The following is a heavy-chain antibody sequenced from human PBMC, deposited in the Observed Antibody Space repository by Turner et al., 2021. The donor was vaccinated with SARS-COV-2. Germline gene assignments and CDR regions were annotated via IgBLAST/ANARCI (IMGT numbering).Heavy chain of an antibody. D-gene: IGHD2-2*01. CDR1: GFTFSSYG. Sequence: VQLVESGGVVVQPGGSLRLSCAASGFTFSSYGMHWVRQAPGKGLEWVAVIWYDGSKKYYADSVKGRFTISRDNSKNTLYLQMNSLRAEDTAVYNCARDHRPVVVPAAKRAGSYYYGMDVWGQGTTVTVSS. V-gene: IGHV3-33*01. CDR3: ARDHRPVVVPAAKRAGSYYYGMDV. J-gene: IGHJ6*02. CDR2: IWYDGSKK.